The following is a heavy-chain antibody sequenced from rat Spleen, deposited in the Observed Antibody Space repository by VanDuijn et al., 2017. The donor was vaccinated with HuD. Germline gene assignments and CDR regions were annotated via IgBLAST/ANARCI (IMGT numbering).Heavy chain of an antibody. Sequence: EVQLVETGGGLVQPGGSLQLSCVASGFTFSGYWMYWIRQAPGEGLEWISFISPDGGTTYYPDSVKGRFTISRDNAENTVYLQMNSLRSEDTATYYCTRENWVLDSWGQGVMVTVSS. D-gene: IGHD5-1*01. V-gene: IGHV5-58*01. CDR2: ISPDGGTT. CDR1: GFTFSGYW. J-gene: IGHJ2*01. CDR3: TRENWVLDS.